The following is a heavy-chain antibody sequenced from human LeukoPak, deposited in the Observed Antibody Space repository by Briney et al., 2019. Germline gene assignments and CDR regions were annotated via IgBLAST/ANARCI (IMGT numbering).Heavy chain of an antibody. D-gene: IGHD3-9*01. Sequence: SETLSLTCTVSGGSISSYYWSWIRQPPGKGLEWIGSIYYSGSTYYNPSLKSRVTISVDTSKNQFSLKLSSVTAADTAVYYCARVRDYDILTGYWDPWGQGTLVTVSS. CDR2: IYYSGST. CDR1: GGSISSYY. CDR3: ARVRDYDILTGYWDP. V-gene: IGHV4-39*07. J-gene: IGHJ5*02.